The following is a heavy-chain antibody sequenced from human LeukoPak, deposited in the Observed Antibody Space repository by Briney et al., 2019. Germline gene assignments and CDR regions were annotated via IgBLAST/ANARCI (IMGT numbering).Heavy chain of an antibody. CDR1: GFTFSDYY. V-gene: IGHV3-11*01. Sequence: GGSLRLSCAASGFTFSDYYMSWIRQAPGKGLEWVSYISSSGSTIYYADSVKGRFTISRDNAKNSLYLQMNSLRAEDTAVYYCARDSRYSGYDLDLLNYYYGMDVWGQGTTVTASS. CDR3: ARDSRYSGYDLDLLNYYYGMDV. J-gene: IGHJ6*02. CDR2: ISSSGSTI. D-gene: IGHD5-12*01.